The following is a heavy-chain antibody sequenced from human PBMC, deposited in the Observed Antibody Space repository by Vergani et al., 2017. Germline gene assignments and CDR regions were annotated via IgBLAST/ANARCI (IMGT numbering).Heavy chain of an antibody. V-gene: IGHV4-59*01. D-gene: IGHD1-26*01. J-gene: IGHJ6*03. Sequence: QVQLQESGPGLVTPSETLSLTCTVSGGSISSYYWSWIRQPPGKGLEWIGYIYYSGSTNYNPSLKSRVTISVDTSKNQFSLKLSSVTAADTAVYYCAREDYYYYYMDVWGKGTTVTVSS. CDR3: AREDYYYYYMDV. CDR2: IYYSGST. CDR1: GGSISSYY.